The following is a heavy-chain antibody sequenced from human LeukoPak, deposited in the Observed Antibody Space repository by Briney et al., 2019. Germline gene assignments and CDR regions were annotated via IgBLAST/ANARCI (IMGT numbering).Heavy chain of an antibody. CDR1: GFTFKNYA. J-gene: IGHJ4*02. V-gene: IGHV3-23*01. D-gene: IGHD3-3*01. CDR2: IRDSGNGT. CDR3: AKWAYYDFWSGHYKSHFDS. Sequence: GSLRLSCVVSGFTFKNYAMSWVRQAPGKGLECVSSIRDSGNGTDYADSVKGRFTVSRDNSKNTLYLHMNTLSAEDTAVYYCAKWAYYDFWSGHYKSHFDSWGQGTLVTVSP.